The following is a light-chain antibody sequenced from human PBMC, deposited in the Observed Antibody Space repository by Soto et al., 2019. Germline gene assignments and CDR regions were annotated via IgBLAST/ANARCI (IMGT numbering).Light chain of an antibody. CDR2: EGS. J-gene: IGLJ1*01. CDR3: CSYAGYSTYV. Sequence: QSVLTQPASVSGSPGQSITISCTGTSRDVGSYDLVSWYQHHPGKAPKLMIYEGSKWPSGVSNRFSGSKSGNTASLTIFGLQAEDEADYYCCSYAGYSTYVFGTGTKVTVL. V-gene: IGLV2-23*01. CDR1: SRDVGSYDL.